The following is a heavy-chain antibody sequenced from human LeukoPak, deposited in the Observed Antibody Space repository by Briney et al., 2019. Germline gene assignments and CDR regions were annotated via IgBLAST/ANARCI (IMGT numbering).Heavy chain of an antibody. CDR3: AREPIYGDYVNSFDY. CDR2: ISSSGTII. J-gene: IGHJ4*02. V-gene: IGHV3-48*03. CDR1: GFTFSSYE. Sequence: GGSLRLSCAPSGFTFSSYEMNWVRQAPGKGLEWVSYISSSGTIIYYADSVEGRFTISRGNAKNSLYLQMNSLRAEDTAVYYCAREPIYGDYVNSFDYWGQGTLVTVSS. D-gene: IGHD4-17*01.